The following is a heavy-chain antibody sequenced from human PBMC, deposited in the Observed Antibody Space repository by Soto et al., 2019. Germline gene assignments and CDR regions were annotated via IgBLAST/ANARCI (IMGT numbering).Heavy chain of an antibody. CDR1: GSTFSSYA. CDR3: AKSRRCGNCYYYYGMDV. Sequence: AGGSLRLSCAASGSTFSSYAMSWVRKAPGKGLGWGAVISGSYGITYYADSVKGQFTSSRDNSEKILSLEMNSLRAEDTGVDYCAKSRRCGNCYYYYGMDVWGQGTTVTVSS. CDR2: ISGSYGIT. V-gene: IGHV3-23*01. J-gene: IGHJ6*02.